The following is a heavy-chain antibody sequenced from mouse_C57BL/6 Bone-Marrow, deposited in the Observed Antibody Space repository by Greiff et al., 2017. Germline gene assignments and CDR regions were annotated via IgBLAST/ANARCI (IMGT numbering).Heavy chain of an antibody. V-gene: IGHV1-64*01. CDR2: IHPNSGST. J-gene: IGHJ3*01. Sequence: QVQLQQPGAELVKPGASVKLSCTASGYTFTSYWMHWVKQRPGQGLEWIGMIHPNSGSTNYNEKFKSKATLTVDKSSSTAYMQLSSLTSEDSAVYYCARGRSPFAYWGQGTLVTVSA. CDR3: ARGRSPFAY. CDR1: GYTFTSYW.